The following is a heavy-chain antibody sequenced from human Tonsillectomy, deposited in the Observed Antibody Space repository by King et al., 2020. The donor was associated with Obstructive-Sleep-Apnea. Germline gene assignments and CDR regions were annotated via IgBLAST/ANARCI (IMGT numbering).Heavy chain of an antibody. D-gene: IGHD3-10*01. CDR2: TRNKANSYTT. V-gene: IGHV3-72*01. CDR1: GFTFSDHY. Sequence: VQLVESGGGLVQPGGSLRLSCAASGFTFSDHYMDWVRQAPGKGLEWVGRTRNKANSYTTEYAASVKGRFTISRDDSKNSLYLQMNSLKTEDTAVYYCASTQRNRRGVDYWGQGTLVTVSS. J-gene: IGHJ4*02. CDR3: ASTQRNRRGVDY.